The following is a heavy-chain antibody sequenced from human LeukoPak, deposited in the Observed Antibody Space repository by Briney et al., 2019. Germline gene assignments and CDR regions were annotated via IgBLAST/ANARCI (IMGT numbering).Heavy chain of an antibody. CDR3: ARGSPLAAAGTRYFQH. Sequence: ASVKVSCKASGYTFTSYDINWVRQATGQGLEWMGWMNPNSGNTGYAQKFRGRVTMTRSTSISTAYMELSSLRSEDTAVYYCARGSPLAAAGTRYFQHWGQGTLVTVSS. CDR1: GYTFTSYD. D-gene: IGHD6-13*01. CDR2: MNPNSGNT. J-gene: IGHJ1*01. V-gene: IGHV1-8*01.